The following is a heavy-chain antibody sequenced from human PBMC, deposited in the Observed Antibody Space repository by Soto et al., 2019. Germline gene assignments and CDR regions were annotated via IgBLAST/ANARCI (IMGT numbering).Heavy chain of an antibody. CDR3: ASNVGITIFGVAHYYGMDV. V-gene: IGHV3-53*01. CDR2: IYSGGST. Sequence: WGSLRLSCAASGFTVISNYMILGRHSPVKGLEWVSVIYSGGSTYYADSVKGRFTISRDNSKNTLYLQMNSLRAEDTAVYYCASNVGITIFGVAHYYGMDVWGQGTTVTVSS. J-gene: IGHJ6*02. CDR1: GFTVISNY. D-gene: IGHD3-3*01.